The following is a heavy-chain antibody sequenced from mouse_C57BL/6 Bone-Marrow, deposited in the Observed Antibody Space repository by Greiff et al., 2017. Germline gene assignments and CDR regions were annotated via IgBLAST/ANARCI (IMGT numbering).Heavy chain of an antibody. D-gene: IGHD2-3*01. J-gene: IGHJ4*01. CDR3: NRWLLRPHYYAMDY. Sequence: EVMLVESGGGLVQPGGSMKLSCVASGFTFSNYWMNWVRQSPEKGLEWVAQIRLKSDNYATHYAESVKGRFTISRDDSKSSVYLQMNNLKAEDTGIYYCNRWLLRPHYYAMDYWGQGTSVTVSS. V-gene: IGHV6-3*01. CDR2: IRLKSDNYAT. CDR1: GFTFSNYW.